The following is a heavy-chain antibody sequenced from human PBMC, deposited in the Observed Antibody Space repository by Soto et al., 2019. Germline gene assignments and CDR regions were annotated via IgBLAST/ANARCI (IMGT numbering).Heavy chain of an antibody. CDR1: GVSISSGDYY. CDR3: ARRWGTYFDF. CDR2: IYYSGST. D-gene: IGHD7-27*01. Sequence: SETLSLTCTVSGVSISSGDYYWSWIRQPPGKGLGWIGSIYYSGSTDYDPSLKSRVTISVDTSKNQFSLKLSSVTAADTAVYYCARRWGTYFDFWGQGTLVTVSS. J-gene: IGHJ4*02. V-gene: IGHV4-61*08.